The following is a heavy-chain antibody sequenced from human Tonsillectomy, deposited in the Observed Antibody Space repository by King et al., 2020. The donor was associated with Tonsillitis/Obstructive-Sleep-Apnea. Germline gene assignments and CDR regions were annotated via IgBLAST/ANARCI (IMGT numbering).Heavy chain of an antibody. CDR2: ISSSSSYI. CDR1: GFTFSSYS. J-gene: IGHJ4*02. CDR3: AREGVVFRAGNSADSDY. V-gene: IGHV3-21*01. Sequence: VQLVESGGGLVKPGGSLRLSCAASGFTFSSYSMNWVRQAPGKGLEWVSSISSSSSYIYYADPVKGRFTISRDNAKNSLYLQMNSLRAEDTAVYYCAREGVVFRAGNSADSDYWGQGTLVTVSS. D-gene: IGHD3-10*02.